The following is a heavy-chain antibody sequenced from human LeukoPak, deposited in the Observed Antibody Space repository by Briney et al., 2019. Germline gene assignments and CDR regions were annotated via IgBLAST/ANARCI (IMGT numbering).Heavy chain of an antibody. CDR2: ISAYNGST. Sequence: GASVKVSCKASGYTFTSYGISWVRQAPGQGLAWMGWISAYNGSTNYVQKLQGRVTMTTDTSTSTAYMELRSLRSDDTAVYYCARGPPASYCGGDCSSPHFDYWGQGTLVTVSS. J-gene: IGHJ4*02. D-gene: IGHD2-21*02. CDR3: ARGPPASYCGGDCSSPHFDY. V-gene: IGHV1-18*01. CDR1: GYTFTSYG.